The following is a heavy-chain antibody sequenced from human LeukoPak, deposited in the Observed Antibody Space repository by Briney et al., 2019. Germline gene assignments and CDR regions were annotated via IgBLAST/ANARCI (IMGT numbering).Heavy chain of an antibody. CDR3: ARGFYDSSGYSNCFDP. CDR2: IYYTGTT. V-gene: IGHV4-59*01. J-gene: IGHJ5*02. Sequence: SETLSLTCTVSGDSISSSYWSWIRQPPRKTLEWIGYIYYTGTTNYNPSLKSRVTMSIDTSKNQFSLNLNSVTAADTAVYYCARGFYDSSGYSNCFDPWGQGTLVTVSS. CDR1: GDSISSSY. D-gene: IGHD3-22*01.